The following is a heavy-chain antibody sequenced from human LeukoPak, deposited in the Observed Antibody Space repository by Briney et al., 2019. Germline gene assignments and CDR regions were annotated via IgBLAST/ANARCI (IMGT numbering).Heavy chain of an antibody. CDR2: IYHSGST. CDR3: ARTGSWYYYFDY. CDR1: GGSISTYY. D-gene: IGHD6-13*01. Sequence: SETLSLTCTVSGGSISTYYWTWIRQPPGKGLEWIGYIYHSGSTNYNPSLKSRVAISVDSSKKQFSLKLSSVTAADTAVYYCARTGSWYYYFDYWGQGTLVTVS. V-gene: IGHV4-59*01. J-gene: IGHJ4*02.